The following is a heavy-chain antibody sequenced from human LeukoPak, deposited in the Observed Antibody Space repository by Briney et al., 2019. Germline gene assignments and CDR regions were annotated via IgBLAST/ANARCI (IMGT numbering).Heavy chain of an antibody. CDR3: ARPSPVFPFYYYYGMDV. V-gene: IGHV4-39*01. CDR1: GGSISSSSYY. CDR2: IYYSGST. D-gene: IGHD5/OR15-5a*01. Sequence: PSETLSLTCTVSGGSISSSSYYWGWIRQPPGKGLEWIGSIYYSGSTYYNPSLKSRVTISVDTSKNQCSLKLSSVTAADTAVYYCARPSPVFPFYYYYGMDVWGQGTTVTVSS. J-gene: IGHJ6*02.